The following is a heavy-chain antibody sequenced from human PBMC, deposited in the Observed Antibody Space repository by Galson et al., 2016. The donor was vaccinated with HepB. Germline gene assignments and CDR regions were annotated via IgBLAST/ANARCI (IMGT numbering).Heavy chain of an antibody. Sequence: SLRLSCAGSGFLFRSYGMHWVRQAPGKGLEWVAADSMDGRRKFTSDSVKGRFTISRDNSNNMLFLQMDSLRPDDTAVYYCAKRHEYCPPVGCSVDYWGQGTLVSVSS. CDR1: GFLFRSYG. CDR3: AKRHEYCPPVGCSVDY. J-gene: IGHJ4*02. D-gene: IGHD2/OR15-2a*01. V-gene: IGHV3-30*18. CDR2: DSMDGRRK.